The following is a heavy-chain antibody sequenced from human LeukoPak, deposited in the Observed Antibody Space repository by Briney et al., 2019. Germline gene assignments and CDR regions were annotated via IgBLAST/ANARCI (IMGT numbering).Heavy chain of an antibody. J-gene: IGHJ6*02. CDR3: AKAVWFGEFDYYFFGLDV. CDR1: GFTFSSYA. V-gene: IGHV3-23*01. Sequence: GGSLRLSCAAFGFTFSSYAMGWVRQAPGGGRGWVSAISGSGGDTYYADSVKGRFTFSRDNTKNTLYLQMNSLRPEDTALYYCAKAVWFGEFDYYFFGLDVWGQGTTVTVSS. CDR2: ISGSGGDT. D-gene: IGHD3-10*01.